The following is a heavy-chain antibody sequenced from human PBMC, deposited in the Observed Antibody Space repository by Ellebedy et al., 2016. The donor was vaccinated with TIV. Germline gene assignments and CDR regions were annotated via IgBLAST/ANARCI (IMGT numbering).Heavy chain of an antibody. Sequence: ASVKVSCKASGYTFTSYGISWVRQATGQGLEWMGWISAYNGNTNYAQKLQGRVTMTTDTSTSTAYMELRGLRSDDTAVYYCARWGTVDPYSYGFVPGYGMDVWGQGTTVTVSS. CDR1: GYTFTSYG. J-gene: IGHJ6*02. D-gene: IGHD5-18*01. V-gene: IGHV1-18*01. CDR2: ISAYNGNT. CDR3: ARWGTVDPYSYGFVPGYGMDV.